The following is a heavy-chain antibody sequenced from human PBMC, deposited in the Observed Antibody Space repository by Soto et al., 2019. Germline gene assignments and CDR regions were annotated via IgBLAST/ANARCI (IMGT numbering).Heavy chain of an antibody. J-gene: IGHJ5*02. D-gene: IGHD3-3*01. Sequence: GASVKVSCTASGGTFSSYTISWVRQAPGQRNERMGKIIPILGIANYAQKFQGRVTITADKSTSTAYMELSSLRSEDTAVYFCARDLGEWSGYYTTSVNWFDPWGQGTLVTVSS. CDR3: ARDLGEWSGYYTTSVNWFDP. CDR2: IIPILGIA. V-gene: IGHV1-69*04. CDR1: GGTFSSYT.